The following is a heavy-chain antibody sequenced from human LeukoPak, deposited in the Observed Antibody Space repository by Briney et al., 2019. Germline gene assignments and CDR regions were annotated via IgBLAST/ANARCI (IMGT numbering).Heavy chain of an antibody. CDR2: ISSSSSTI. CDR1: GFTFSSYS. D-gene: IGHD4-23*01. J-gene: IGHJ4*02. CDR3: ARSKLDTVVTPTDY. Sequence: GGSLRLSCAASGFTFSSYSMNWVRQAPGKGLEWVSYISSSSSTIYYADSVKGRFTISRDNAKNSLYLQMNSLRAEDTAVYYCARSKLDTVVTPTDYWGQGTLVTVSS. V-gene: IGHV3-48*01.